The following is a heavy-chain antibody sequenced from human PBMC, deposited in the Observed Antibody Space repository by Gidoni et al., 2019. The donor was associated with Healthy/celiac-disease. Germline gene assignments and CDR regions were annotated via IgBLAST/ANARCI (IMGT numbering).Heavy chain of an antibody. CDR3: ASSRSGSGWYGAFDI. J-gene: IGHJ3*02. Sequence: LQLQDSGPGLVKPSETLFLTCTVPGGSISSSSCYWGWSRQPPGKGLEWIGSMYDSGSNAYYPSRKSRVTISVDTSKNQFSLKLSSVTAADTAVYYCASSRSGSGWYGAFDIWGQGTMVTVSS. CDR2: MYDSGSN. D-gene: IGHD6-19*01. V-gene: IGHV4-39*01. CDR1: GGSISSSSCY.